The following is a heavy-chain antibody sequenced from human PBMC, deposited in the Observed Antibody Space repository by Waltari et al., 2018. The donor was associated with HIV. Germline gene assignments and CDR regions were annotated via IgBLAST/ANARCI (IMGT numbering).Heavy chain of an antibody. D-gene: IGHD1-26*01. CDR1: GYPLSDYG. Sequence: QVQLLQSGSEVKRPGASVRVSCKTSGYPLSDYGITWVRQAPGQGLEWLGWISTYHGNTKCAQAVEAKIMLTIDTSRHTAYMDLTSLRSDDTAVYYCARGDRAFDVWGQGTMVTVSS. J-gene: IGHJ3*01. CDR2: ISTYHGNT. V-gene: IGHV1-18*01. CDR3: ARGDRAFDV.